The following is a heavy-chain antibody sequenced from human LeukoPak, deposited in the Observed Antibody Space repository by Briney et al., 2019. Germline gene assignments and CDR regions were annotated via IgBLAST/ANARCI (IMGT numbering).Heavy chain of an antibody. Sequence: GGSLRLSCAASGFTFSDYYMSWIRQAPGKGLEWVSYISSSGSTIHYADSVKGRFTISRDNAKNSVYLQMTSLRAEDTALYYCAKDATAVPGTVYMDVWGKGTTVTISS. D-gene: IGHD2-2*01. CDR1: GFTFSDYY. CDR2: ISSSGSTI. V-gene: IGHV3-11*04. CDR3: AKDATAVPGTVYMDV. J-gene: IGHJ6*03.